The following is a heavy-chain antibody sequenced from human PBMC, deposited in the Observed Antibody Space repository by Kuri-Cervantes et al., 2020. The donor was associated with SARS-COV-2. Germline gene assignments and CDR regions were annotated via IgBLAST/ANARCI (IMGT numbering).Heavy chain of an antibody. CDR3: AGGPNERKYYFDY. J-gene: IGHJ4*02. Sequence: ASVKVSCKASGYTFTSYGISWVRQAPGQGLEWMGWISAYNGNTNYAQKLQGRVTMTTDTPTSTAYMELRSLRSDDTAVYYCAGGPNERKYYFDYWAREPWSPSPQ. CDR2: ISAYNGNT. D-gene: IGHD1-1*01. V-gene: IGHV1-18*01. CDR1: GYTFTSYG.